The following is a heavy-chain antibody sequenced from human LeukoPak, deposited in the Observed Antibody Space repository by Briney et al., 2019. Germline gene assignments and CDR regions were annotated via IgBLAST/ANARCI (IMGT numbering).Heavy chain of an antibody. V-gene: IGHV3-21*01. CDR2: ISSSSSYI. CDR3: ARGTSSSWYYFDY. J-gene: IGHJ4*02. D-gene: IGHD6-13*01. CDR1: GFTFSGYS. Sequence: GGSLRLSCAASGFTFSGYSMNWVRQAPGKGLEWVSSISSSSSYIYYADSVRGRFTISRDNAKNSLYLQMNSLRAEDTAVYYCARGTSSSWYYFDYWGQGTLVTVSS.